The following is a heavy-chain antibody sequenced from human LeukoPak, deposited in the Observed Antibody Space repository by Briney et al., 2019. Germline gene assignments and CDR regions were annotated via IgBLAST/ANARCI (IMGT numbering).Heavy chain of an antibody. Sequence: ASVKVSCKAYGYTFTGYYMHWVRQAPGQGLEWMGRINPNSGGTNYAQKFQGRVTMTRDTSISTAYMELSRLRSDDTAVYYCARPYYDSSGYYGGYNYWGQGTLVTVSS. J-gene: IGHJ4*02. V-gene: IGHV1-2*06. CDR3: ARPYYDSSGYYGGYNY. CDR1: GYTFTGYY. CDR2: INPNSGGT. D-gene: IGHD3-22*01.